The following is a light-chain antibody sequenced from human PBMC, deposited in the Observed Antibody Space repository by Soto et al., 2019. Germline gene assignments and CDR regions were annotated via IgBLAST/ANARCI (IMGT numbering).Light chain of an antibody. CDR1: NSDVGNYNL. CDR2: EVT. Sequence: QSVLTQPASVSGSPGQSFTISCTGTNSDVGNYNLVSWYQQHPGKAPKLMMYEVTKRPSGVSNRFSGSKSGNTASLTISGLQAEDEADYYCCSYAGSATWVFGGGTKLTVL. J-gene: IGLJ3*02. V-gene: IGLV2-23*02. CDR3: CSYAGSATWV.